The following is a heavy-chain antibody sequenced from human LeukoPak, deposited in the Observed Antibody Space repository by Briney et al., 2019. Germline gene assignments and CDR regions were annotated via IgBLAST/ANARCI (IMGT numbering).Heavy chain of an antibody. CDR2: ISSSSSYI. J-gene: IGHJ4*02. Sequence: GRSLRLSCAASGFTFSSYSMNWVRQAPGKGLEWVSSISSSSSYIYYADSVKGRFTISRDNAKNSLYLQMNSLRAEDTAVYYCARDSGSYLFSSGYWGQGTLVTVSS. V-gene: IGHV3-21*01. CDR1: GFTFSSYS. D-gene: IGHD1-26*01. CDR3: ARDSGSYLFSSGY.